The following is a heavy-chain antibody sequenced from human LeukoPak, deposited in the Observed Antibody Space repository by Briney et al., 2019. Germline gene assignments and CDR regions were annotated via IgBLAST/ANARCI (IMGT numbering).Heavy chain of an antibody. CDR1: GGSFSGYY. V-gene: IGHV4-34*01. CDR2: INHSGST. CDR3: ARGRLVVVVAATRGSWFDP. Sequence: SETLSLTCAVYGGSFSGYYWSWIRQPTGKGLEWIGEINHSGSTNYNPSLKSRVTISVDTSKNQFSLKLSSVTAADTAVYYCARGRLVVVVAATRGSWFDPWGQGTLVTVSS. J-gene: IGHJ5*02. D-gene: IGHD2-15*01.